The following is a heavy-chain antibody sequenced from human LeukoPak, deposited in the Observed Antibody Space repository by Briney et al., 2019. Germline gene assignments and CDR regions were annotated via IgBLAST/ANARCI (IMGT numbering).Heavy chain of an antibody. CDR1: GGSISSYY. CDR3: ARAPASGYSYGTIFYYYYYMDV. CDR2: IYYSGST. J-gene: IGHJ6*03. Sequence: PSETLSLTCTVSGGSISSYYWSWIRQPPGKGLEWIGYIYYSGSTNYNPSLKSRVTISVDTSKNQFSLKLSSVTAADTAVYYCARAPASGYSYGTIFYYYYYMDVWGKGTTVTVSS. V-gene: IGHV4-59*01. D-gene: IGHD5-18*01.